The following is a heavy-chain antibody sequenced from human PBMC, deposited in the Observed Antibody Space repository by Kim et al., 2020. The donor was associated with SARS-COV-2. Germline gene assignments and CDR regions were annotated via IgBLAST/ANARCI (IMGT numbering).Heavy chain of an antibody. Sequence: SETLSLTCDVSGASISSGSYSWSWIRQSPGQGLEWIASIYQSGGTYYTPSLKSRLSISMDRSRNCFSLTLTSVTAADTAVYYCARGPYSDYFDYWGQGT. CDR2: IYQSGGT. D-gene: IGHD4-4*01. CDR1: GASISSGSYS. CDR3: ARGPYSDYFDY. J-gene: IGHJ4*02. V-gene: IGHV4-30-2*06.